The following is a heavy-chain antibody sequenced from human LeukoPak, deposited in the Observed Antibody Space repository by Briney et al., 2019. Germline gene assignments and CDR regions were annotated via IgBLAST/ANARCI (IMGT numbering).Heavy chain of an antibody. J-gene: IGHJ3*02. CDR2: ISAYNGNT. D-gene: IGHD2-2*01. CDR3: ASRASPYQRDAFDI. Sequence: GASVKVCCKASGYTFTSYGISWVRQAPGQGLELMGWISAYNGNTNYAQKHQGRVTMTTDTSTSTAYMELRSLRSDDTAVYYWASRASPYQRDAFDIWGQGTMVTVSS. V-gene: IGHV1-18*01. CDR1: GYTFTSYG.